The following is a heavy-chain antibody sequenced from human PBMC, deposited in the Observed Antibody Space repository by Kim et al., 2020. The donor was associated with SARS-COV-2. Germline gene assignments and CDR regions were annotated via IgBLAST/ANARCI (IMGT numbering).Heavy chain of an antibody. Sequence: GGSLRLSCAASGFTFSDSPMHWVRQASGKGLEWVGRIRSKANSYATAYAASVRCRFIISRADSKNTAYLQMNSLKTEDTAVYYCTRIPGTPFAFWDAFDIWGQGTMVTVSS. D-gene: IGHD3-3*01. CDR1: GFTFSDSP. J-gene: IGHJ3*02. CDR2: IRSKANSYAT. CDR3: TRIPGTPFAFWDAFDI. V-gene: IGHV3-73*01.